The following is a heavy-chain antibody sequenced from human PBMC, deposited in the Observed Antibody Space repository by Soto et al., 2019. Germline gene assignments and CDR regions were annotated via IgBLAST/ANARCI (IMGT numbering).Heavy chain of an antibody. CDR3: ARAGHYYDSSGYAN. J-gene: IGHJ4*02. CDR1: GYTFGTSG. D-gene: IGHD3-22*01. V-gene: IGHV1-18*01. CDR2: ISAYNGNT. Sequence: QVKLVQSGAEVKKPGTSMKVSCKASGYTFGTSGISWIRQAPGQGLEWMGWISAYNGNTNYEQKLQDRVTMTTDTATNTDYLELRSLRSDDTAVYYCARAGHYYDSSGYANWGQGTLVTVSS.